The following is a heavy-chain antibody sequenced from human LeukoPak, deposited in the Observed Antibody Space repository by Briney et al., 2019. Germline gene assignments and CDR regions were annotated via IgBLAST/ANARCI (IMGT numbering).Heavy chain of an antibody. V-gene: IGHV4-34*01. J-gene: IGHJ5*02. CDR3: ARDPPMTTVTTRGEDFDP. CDR1: GGSLSGYY. D-gene: IGHD4-17*01. Sequence: SETLSLTCAVYGGSLSGYYWSWIRQPPGKGLEWIGEINHSGSTIYNPSLKSRVTISVDTSKTQFSLKLTSVTAADTAVYYCARDPPMTTVTTRGEDFDPWGQGTLVTVSS. CDR2: INHSGST.